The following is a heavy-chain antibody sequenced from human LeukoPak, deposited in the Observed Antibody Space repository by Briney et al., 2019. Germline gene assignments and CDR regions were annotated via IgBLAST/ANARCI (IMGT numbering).Heavy chain of an antibody. Sequence: GASVKVSCKVSGYTLTELSMHWVRQAPGKGLEWMGGFDPEDGETIYAQKFQGRVTMTEDTSTDTAYMELSSLRSEDTAVYYCATGDPYYYDSIGYYPFDYWGQGTLVTVSS. D-gene: IGHD3-22*01. CDR2: FDPEDGET. J-gene: IGHJ4*02. CDR1: GYTLTELS. CDR3: ATGDPYYYDSIGYYPFDY. V-gene: IGHV1-24*01.